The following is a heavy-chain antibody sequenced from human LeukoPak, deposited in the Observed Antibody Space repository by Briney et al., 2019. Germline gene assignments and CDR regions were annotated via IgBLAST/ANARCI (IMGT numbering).Heavy chain of an antibody. CDR2: ISSSSSYI. Sequence: GGSLRLSCAASGFTFSSYSMNWVRQAPGKGLEWVSSISSSSSYIYYADSVKGRFTISRDNAKNSLYLQMNSLRAEDTAVYYCARPPRGGDAFDIWGQGTMVTVSS. CDR1: GFTFSSYS. D-gene: IGHD6-25*01. V-gene: IGHV3-21*01. J-gene: IGHJ3*02. CDR3: ARPPRGGDAFDI.